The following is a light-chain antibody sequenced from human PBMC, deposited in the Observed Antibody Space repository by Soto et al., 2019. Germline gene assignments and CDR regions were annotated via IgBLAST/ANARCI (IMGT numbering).Light chain of an antibody. CDR3: QHYGSSPRT. V-gene: IGKV3-20*01. J-gene: IGKJ1*01. CDR1: ESVSSSY. Sequence: IVLTQSPCTLSLSPGDRATXXXXXSESVSSSYLAWYQQKPGQAPRLLIYGASSRATAIPDMFSGSGSGTDFTLTISRLEPEDFAVYYCQHYGSSPRTFGQGTKVDIK. CDR2: GAS.